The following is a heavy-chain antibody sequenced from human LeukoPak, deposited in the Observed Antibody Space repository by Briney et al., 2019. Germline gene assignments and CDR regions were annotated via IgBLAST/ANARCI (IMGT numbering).Heavy chain of an antibody. CDR3: ARAIAAAGNWFDP. CDR1: GFTFSSYW. D-gene: IGHD6-13*01. V-gene: IGHV3-7*01. CDR2: IKQDGSEK. Sequence: GGSLRLSCAASGFTFSSYWMSWVRQAPGKGLEWVANIKQDGSEKYYVDSVKGRFTISSDNAKNSLYLQMNSLRAEDTAVYYCARAIAAAGNWFDPWGQGTLVTVSS. J-gene: IGHJ5*02.